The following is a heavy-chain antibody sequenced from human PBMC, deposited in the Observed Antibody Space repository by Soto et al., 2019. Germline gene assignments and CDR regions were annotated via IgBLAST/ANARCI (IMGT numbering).Heavy chain of an antibody. CDR3: AKDSPLGEAGGMDV. Sequence: GGSLRLSCAASGFTFSSYGMHWVRQAPGKGLEWVAVISYDGSNKYYADSVKGRFTISRDNSKNTLYLQMNSLRAEDTAVYYCAKDSPLGEAGGMDVWGQGTTVTVS. CDR2: ISYDGSNK. J-gene: IGHJ6*02. D-gene: IGHD3-10*01. CDR1: GFTFSSYG. V-gene: IGHV3-30*18.